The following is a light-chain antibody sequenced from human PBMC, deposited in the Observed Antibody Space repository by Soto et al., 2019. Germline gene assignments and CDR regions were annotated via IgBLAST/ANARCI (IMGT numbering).Light chain of an antibody. Sequence: DIQMTQSPSSLSASVGDRVTITCQASQDIRKYLSWYQQKTGRAPKLLIYGASNLETGVPPRFSGSGYGTDFTSPTSSMQPEDIATYYCHHYYNMHPCTFGPGTKVAIK. J-gene: IGKJ3*01. V-gene: IGKV1-33*01. CDR3: HHYYNMHPCT. CDR1: QDIRKY. CDR2: GAS.